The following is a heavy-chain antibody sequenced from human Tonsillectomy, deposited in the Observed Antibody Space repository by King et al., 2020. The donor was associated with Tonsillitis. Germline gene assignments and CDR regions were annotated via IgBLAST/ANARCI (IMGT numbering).Heavy chain of an antibody. V-gene: IGHV3-21*01. Sequence: VQLVESGGGLVKPGGSLRLSCAASGFTFSIYSMNWVRQAPGKGLEWVSSISSTGSYIYYADSLKGRFTISRDNAKNSLYLQMNSLRAEDTAGYYCARDVGYGGNPDWGQGTLVTVSS. CDR2: ISSTGSYI. J-gene: IGHJ4*02. D-gene: IGHD4-23*01. CDR1: GFTFSIYS. CDR3: ARDVGYGGNPD.